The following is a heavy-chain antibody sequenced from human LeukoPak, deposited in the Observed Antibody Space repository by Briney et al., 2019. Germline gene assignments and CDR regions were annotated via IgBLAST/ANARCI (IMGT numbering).Heavy chain of an antibody. V-gene: IGHV3-13*01. CDR1: GFTFSNYD. Sequence: PGGSLRLSCAASGFTFSNYDMHWVRQAAGKGLEWVSGIGTAGDTYYPASVKGRFTISRENAKSSLYLQINSLSVGDTAVYYYASSPAYSSSWYAIDNWGQGTLVTVSS. CDR3: ASSPAYSSSWYAIDN. CDR2: IGTAGDT. D-gene: IGHD6-13*01. J-gene: IGHJ4*02.